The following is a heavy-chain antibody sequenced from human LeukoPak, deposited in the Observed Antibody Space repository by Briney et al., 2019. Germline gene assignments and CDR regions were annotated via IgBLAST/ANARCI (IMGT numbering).Heavy chain of an antibody. D-gene: IGHD3-22*01. V-gene: IGHV1-2*06. J-gene: IGHJ3*02. CDR3: ARDDSSGYPPRGFDI. CDR1: GYTFTGYY. Sequence: ASVKVSCKASGYTFTGYYMHWVRQAPGQGLEWMGRINPNSGGTNYAQKFQGRVTITTDESTSTAYMELSSLRSEDTAVYYCARDDSSGYPPRGFDIWGQGTMVAVSS. CDR2: INPNSGGT.